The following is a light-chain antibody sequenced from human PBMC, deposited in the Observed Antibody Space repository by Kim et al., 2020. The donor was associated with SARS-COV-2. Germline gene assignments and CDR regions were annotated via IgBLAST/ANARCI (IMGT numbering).Light chain of an antibody. CDR3: QQYNSYSRT. CDR2: KAS. Sequence: DIQMTQSPSTLSASVGDRVTITCRASQSISNWLAWYQQKPGKAPKLLIYKASILESGVPSRFSGSGSGTEFTLFISSLQPDDFATYYCQQYNSYSRTFDQGTKVDIK. J-gene: IGKJ1*01. CDR1: QSISNW. V-gene: IGKV1-5*03.